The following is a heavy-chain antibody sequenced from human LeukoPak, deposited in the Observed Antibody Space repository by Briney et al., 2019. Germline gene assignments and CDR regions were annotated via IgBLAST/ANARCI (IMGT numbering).Heavy chain of an antibody. CDR2: ISYDGSNK. Sequence: GGSLRLSCAASGFTFSTYAMNWVRQAPGKGLEWVAVISYDGSNKYYADSVKGRFTISRDNSKNTLYLQMNSLRAEDTAVYYCARDAGGSYYDILYYFDYWGQGTLVTVSS. CDR1: GFTFSTYA. V-gene: IGHV3-30*04. D-gene: IGHD3-9*01. CDR3: ARDAGGSYYDILYYFDY. J-gene: IGHJ4*02.